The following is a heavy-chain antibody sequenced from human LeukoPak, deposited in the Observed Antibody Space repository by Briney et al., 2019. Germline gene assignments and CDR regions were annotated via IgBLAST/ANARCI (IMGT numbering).Heavy chain of an antibody. CDR2: IVVGSGNT. CDR3: AAESVTGPFDP. Sequence: ASVKVSCKASGFTFTSSAVQWVRQAHGQRLEWIGWIVVGSGNTNYAQKFQERVTITRDMSTSTAYMELSSLRSEDTAVYYCAAESVTGPFDPWGQGTLVTVSS. V-gene: IGHV1-58*01. J-gene: IGHJ5*02. CDR1: GFTFTSSA. D-gene: IGHD1-14*01.